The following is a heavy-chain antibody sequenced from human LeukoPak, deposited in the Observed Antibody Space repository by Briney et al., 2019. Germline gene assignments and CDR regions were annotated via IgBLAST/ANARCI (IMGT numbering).Heavy chain of an antibody. J-gene: IGHJ4*02. D-gene: IGHD2-15*01. CDR1: GGSISSSSYY. V-gene: IGHV4-39*01. CDR3: ARLPVVVVAAHFDY. Sequence: PSETLSLTCTVSGGSISSSSYYWGWIRQPPGKGLEWIGSIYCSGSTYYNPSLKSRVTISVDTSKNQFSLKLSSVTAADTAVYYCARLPVVVVAAHFDYWGQGTLVTVSS. CDR2: IYCSGST.